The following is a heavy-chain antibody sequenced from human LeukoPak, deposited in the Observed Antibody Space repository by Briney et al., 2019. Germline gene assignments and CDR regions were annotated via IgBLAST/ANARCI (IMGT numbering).Heavy chain of an antibody. D-gene: IGHD6-13*01. CDR3: ACRDLTSTWSFP. CDR2: IYPGDSRI. Sequence: GESLKISCQGFGYSFTSYWIGWVRQMPGKGMEWMGVIYPGDSRIRYDPSFQGQVTISVDKSISTAYLQWVSLKASDTAMYYCACRDLTSTWSFPWGQGTLVTVSS. J-gene: IGHJ5*02. CDR1: GYSFTSYW. V-gene: IGHV5-51*03.